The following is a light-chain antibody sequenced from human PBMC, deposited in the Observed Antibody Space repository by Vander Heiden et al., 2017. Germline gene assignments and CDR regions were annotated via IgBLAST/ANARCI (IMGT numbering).Light chain of an antibody. J-gene: IGKJ3*01. CDR3: QQLDAYPRT. Sequence: DIQLTQSPSFLSASVGDRVTITCRASQGISRYLAWYQQTPGKAPKLLIYASSTLQTGVPSRFSGSGSGTDFTLTISSLQPEDFATYYCQQLDAYPRTFGPGTKVEIK. V-gene: IGKV1-9*01. CDR2: ASS. CDR1: QGISRY.